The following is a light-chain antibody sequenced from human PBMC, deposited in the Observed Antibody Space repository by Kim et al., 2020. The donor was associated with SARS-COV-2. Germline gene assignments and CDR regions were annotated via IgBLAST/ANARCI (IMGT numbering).Light chain of an antibody. CDR1: SSDVGYNNH. CDR3: CSYTGRCEV. V-gene: IGLV2-11*01. Sequence: PEQSVTISSTGTSSDVGYNNHVSCHQHPPSNAPNLLYDDVDRRPSVVPDRFSGSESGTTASLTFSGLQAEDEDDYCCCSYTGRCEVFGTGTKVTVL. CDR2: DVD. J-gene: IGLJ1*01.